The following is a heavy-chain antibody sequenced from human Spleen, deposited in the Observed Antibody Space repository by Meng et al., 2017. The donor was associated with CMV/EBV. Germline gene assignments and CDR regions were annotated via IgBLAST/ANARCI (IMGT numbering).Heavy chain of an antibody. CDR2: IYYTGGT. J-gene: IGHJ4*02. CDR3: ARDGKSIGY. Sequence: GSLRLSCIVSGGSISTSSYYWGWIRQPPGKGLEWIASIYYTGGTFYNPSLRSRVTISVDTSKNQFSLKMTSVTAADTAVYYCARDGKSIGYWGQGMLVTVSS. CDR1: GGSISTSSYY. D-gene: IGHD1-1*01. V-gene: IGHV4-39*07.